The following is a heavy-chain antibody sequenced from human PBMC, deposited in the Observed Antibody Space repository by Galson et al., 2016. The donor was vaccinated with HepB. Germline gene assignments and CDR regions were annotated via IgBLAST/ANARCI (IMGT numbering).Heavy chain of an antibody. CDR1: GFSFQNFA. CDR2: ISGSGEST. Sequence: SLRLSCAASGFSFQNFAMSWVRQAPGKGLEWVSAISGSGESTYYADSVKGRFTVSRDNAKNSLYLQMNSLRAEDTAIYYCARVDYSGHYWGQGALVTVSS. CDR3: ARVDYSGHY. V-gene: IGHV3-23*01. D-gene: IGHD4-11*01. J-gene: IGHJ4*02.